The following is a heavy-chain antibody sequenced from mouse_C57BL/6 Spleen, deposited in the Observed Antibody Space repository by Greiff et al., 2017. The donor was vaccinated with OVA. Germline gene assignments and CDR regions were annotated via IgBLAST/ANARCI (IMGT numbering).Heavy chain of an antibody. CDR1: GPTFPYSY. CDR2: IGPGSGST. J-gene: IGHJ2*01. V-gene: IGHV1-77*01. D-gene: IGHD1-1*01. CDR3: ARGGNYGSSLYYFDY. Sequence: QVQLQQSGAELVKPGASVKISCKASGPTFPYSYLNWVKQRPGQGLEWIGKIGPGSGSTYYNEKFKGKATLTADKSSSTAYMQLSSLTSEDSAVYFCARGGNYGSSLYYFDYWGQGTTLTVSS.